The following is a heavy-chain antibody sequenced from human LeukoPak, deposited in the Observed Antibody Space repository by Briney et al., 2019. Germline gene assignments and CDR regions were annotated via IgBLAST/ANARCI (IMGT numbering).Heavy chain of an antibody. D-gene: IGHD3-10*01. CDR2: MSSSGSII. V-gene: IGHV3-11*01. CDR1: GFAFSDYY. CDR3: AREADVLLWSWLSY. J-gene: IGHJ4*02. Sequence: GGSLRLSCAASGFAFSDYYMSWIRQAPGKGLEWVSYMSSSGSIIYYADSVKGRFTISRDNAKNSLYLQMDSLRAEDTAVYYCAREADVLLWSWLSYWGQGTLVTVSS.